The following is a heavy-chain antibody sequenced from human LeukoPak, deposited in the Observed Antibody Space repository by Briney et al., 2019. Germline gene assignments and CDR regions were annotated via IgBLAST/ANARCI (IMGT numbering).Heavy chain of an antibody. D-gene: IGHD3-3*01. Sequence: SETLSLTCAVYGGSFSGYYWSWIRQPPGKGLEWIGEINHSGSTNYDPSLKSRVTISVDTSKNQFSLKLSSVTAADTAVYYCARSTRAIFGVAGVFDYWGQGTLVTVSS. V-gene: IGHV4-34*01. J-gene: IGHJ4*02. CDR2: INHSGST. CDR3: ARSTRAIFGVAGVFDY. CDR1: GGSFSGYY.